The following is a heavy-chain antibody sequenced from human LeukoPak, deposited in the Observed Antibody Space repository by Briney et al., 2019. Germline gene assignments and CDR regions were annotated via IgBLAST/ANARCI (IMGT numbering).Heavy chain of an antibody. CDR3: AKEYMVRGVIPYYYYYYGMDV. V-gene: IGHV3-30*18. D-gene: IGHD3-10*01. Sequence: SGGSLRLSCAASGFTFSSYGMDWVRQAPGKGLEWVAVISYDGSNKYYADSVKGRFTISRDNSKNTLYLQMNSLRAEDTAVYYCAKEYMVRGVIPYYYYYYGMDVRGQGTTVTVSS. CDR1: GFTFSSYG. CDR2: ISYDGSNK. J-gene: IGHJ6*02.